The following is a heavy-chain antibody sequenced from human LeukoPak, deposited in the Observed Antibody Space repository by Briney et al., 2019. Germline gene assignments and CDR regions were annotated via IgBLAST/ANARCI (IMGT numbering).Heavy chain of an antibody. D-gene: IGHD6-19*01. J-gene: IGHJ4*02. CDR3: AKDRRSSIAVAEGY. V-gene: IGHV3-23*01. Sequence: GGSLRLSCAASGFTFSSYAMSWVRLAPGKGLEWVSAISGSGGSTYYADSVKGRFTISRDNSKNTLYLQMNSLRAEDTAVYYCAKDRRSSIAVAEGYWGQGTLVTVSS. CDR2: ISGSGGST. CDR1: GFTFSSYA.